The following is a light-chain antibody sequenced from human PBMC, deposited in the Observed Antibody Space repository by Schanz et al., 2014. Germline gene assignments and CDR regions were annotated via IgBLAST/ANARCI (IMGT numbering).Light chain of an antibody. V-gene: IGLV2-8*01. CDR1: SNDVGGYNY. Sequence: QSALTQPPSASGSPGQSVTISCTGTSNDVGGYNYVSWYQQHPGKAPKVMISQVTKRPSGVPDRFSGSKSGNTATLTVSGLQPEDEGDYFCSSYAGPTQAIFGGGTKLTVL. J-gene: IGLJ2*01. CDR2: QVT. CDR3: SSYAGPTQAI.